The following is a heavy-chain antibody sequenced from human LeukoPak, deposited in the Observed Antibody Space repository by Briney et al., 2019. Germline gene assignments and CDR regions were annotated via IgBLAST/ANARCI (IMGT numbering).Heavy chain of an antibody. V-gene: IGHV1-18*01. CDR3: ARTYPGYYDFWSGYYLDY. Sequence: ASVKVSCKASGYTFTSYGISWVRQAPGQGLEWMGWISAYNGNTNYAQKLQGRVTMTTDTSTSTAYMELRSLRSDDTAVYYCARTYPGYYDFWSGYYLDYWGQGTLVTVSS. J-gene: IGHJ4*02. CDR2: ISAYNGNT. D-gene: IGHD3-3*01. CDR1: GYTFTSYG.